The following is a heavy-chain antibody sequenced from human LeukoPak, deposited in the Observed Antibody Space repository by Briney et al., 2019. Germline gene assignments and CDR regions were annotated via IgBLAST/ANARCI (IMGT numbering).Heavy chain of an antibody. D-gene: IGHD3-16*01. Sequence: PGGSLRLSCAASGFTFSSYAMSWVRQAPGKGLEWVSSISSSSSYIYYADSVKGRFTISRDNAKNSLYLQMNSLRAEDTAVYYCLRDPEYDYVSVNWGQGTLVTVSS. CDR3: LRDPEYDYVSVN. CDR1: GFTFSSYA. J-gene: IGHJ4*02. V-gene: IGHV3-21*01. CDR2: ISSSSSYI.